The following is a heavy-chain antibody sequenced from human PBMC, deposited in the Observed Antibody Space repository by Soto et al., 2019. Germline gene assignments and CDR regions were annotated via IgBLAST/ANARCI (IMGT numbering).Heavy chain of an antibody. D-gene: IGHD6-13*01. CDR1: GFTFSSYG. CDR3: AKDCIAAGRPHYYYGMDV. V-gene: IGHV3-30*18. J-gene: IGHJ6*02. CDR2: ISYDGSNK. Sequence: QVQLVESGGGVVQPGRSLRLSCAASGFTFSSYGMHWVRQAPGKGLEWVAVISYDGSNKYYADSVKGRFTISRDNSKNTLYLQMNSLRAEDTAVYYCAKDCIAAGRPHYYYGMDVWGQGTTVTVSS.